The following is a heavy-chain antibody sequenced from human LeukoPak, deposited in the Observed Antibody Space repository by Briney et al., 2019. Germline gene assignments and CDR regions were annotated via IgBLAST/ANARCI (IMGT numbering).Heavy chain of an antibody. CDR2: FDPEDGET. D-gene: IGHD5-24*01. CDR3: ATDRRRRDGYNWCY. Sequence: ASVKVSCKVSGYTLTELSMHWVRQAPGKGLEWMEGFDPEDGETIYAQKFQGRVTMTEDTSTDTAYMELSSLRSEDTAVYYCATDRRRRDGYNWCYWGQGTLVTVSS. V-gene: IGHV1-24*01. J-gene: IGHJ4*02. CDR1: GYTLTELS.